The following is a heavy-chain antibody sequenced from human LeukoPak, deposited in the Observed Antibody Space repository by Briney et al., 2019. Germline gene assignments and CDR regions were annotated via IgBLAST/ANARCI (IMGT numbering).Heavy chain of an antibody. CDR1: GGSISSYY. CDR3: ARGSIAAAGLDY. D-gene: IGHD6-13*01. V-gene: IGHV4-59*01. Sequence: SGTLSLTCTVSGGSISSYYWSWIRQPPGKGLEWIGYIYYSGSTNYNPSLKSRVTISVDTSKNQFSLKLSSVTAADTAVHYCARGSIAAAGLDYWGQGTLVTVSS. J-gene: IGHJ4*02. CDR2: IYYSGST.